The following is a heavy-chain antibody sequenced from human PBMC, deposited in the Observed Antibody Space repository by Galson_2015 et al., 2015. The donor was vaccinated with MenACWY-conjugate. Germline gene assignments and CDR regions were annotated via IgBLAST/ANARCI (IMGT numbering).Heavy chain of an antibody. J-gene: IGHJ4*02. CDR1: GFSFSDYG. CDR3: AKDLSGSTEGGDS. CDR2: IRYDGSNK. Sequence: SLRLSYAASGFSFSDYGMHWVRQAPGKGLEWMAFIRYDGSNKYYADSVKGRFTISRDNSKNTLYLQVKSLRPDDTAVYYCAKDLSGSTEGGDSWGQGTLVTVSP. D-gene: IGHD1-26*01. V-gene: IGHV3-30*02.